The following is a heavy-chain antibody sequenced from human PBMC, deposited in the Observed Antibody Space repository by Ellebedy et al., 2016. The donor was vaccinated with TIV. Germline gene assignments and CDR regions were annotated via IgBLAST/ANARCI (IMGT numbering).Heavy chain of an antibody. Sequence: PGGSLRLSCAASGFTFSDYAMAWVRQAPGKGLEWVSHISESGHKERYADSVKGRFTISRDNSKNTLFRQMSSLRAEDAALYYCAVVFGELDIPYFYGMDVWGRGTTVTVSS. CDR3: AVVFGELDIPYFYGMDV. J-gene: IGHJ6*02. D-gene: IGHD3-10*02. CDR1: GFTFSDYA. V-gene: IGHV3-23*01. CDR2: ISESGHKE.